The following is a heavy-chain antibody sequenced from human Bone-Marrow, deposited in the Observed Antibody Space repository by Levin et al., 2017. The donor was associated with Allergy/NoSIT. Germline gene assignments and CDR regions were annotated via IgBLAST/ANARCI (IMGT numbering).Heavy chain of an antibody. CDR1: SGSLSSSSYY. J-gene: IGHJ1*01. CDR3: AREDEYFHH. Sequence: RTSETLSLTCTVSSGSLSSSSYYWGWIRQPPGKGLEWIGSISYSGSTHYNPSLKSRITISVDTSKNQFSLKLSSVTAADTAVYYCAREDEYFHHWGQGTLVTVSS. V-gene: IGHV4-39*07. CDR2: ISYSGST.